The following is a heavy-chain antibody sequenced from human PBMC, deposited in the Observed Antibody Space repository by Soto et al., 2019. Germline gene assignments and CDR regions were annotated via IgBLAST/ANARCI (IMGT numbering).Heavy chain of an antibody. J-gene: IGHJ4*02. CDR3: ARVTAVRAFDY. CDR2: IYYSGST. V-gene: IGHV4-31*03. CDR1: GGSISSGGYY. D-gene: IGHD6-6*01. Sequence: SETLSLTCTVSGGSISSGGYYWIWIRQHPGKGLEWIGYIYYSGSTYYNPSLKSRVTISVDTSKNQFSLKLSSVTAADTAVYFCARVTAVRAFDYWGQGTLVTVSS.